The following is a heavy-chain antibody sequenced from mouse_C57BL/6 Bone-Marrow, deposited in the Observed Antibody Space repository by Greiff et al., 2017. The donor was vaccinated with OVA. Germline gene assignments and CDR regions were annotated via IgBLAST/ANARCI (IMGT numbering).Heavy chain of an antibody. CDR3: TRPARTNGYAMDY. CDR1: GFTFSDAW. V-gene: IGHV6-6*01. J-gene: IGHJ4*01. Sequence: EVKLMESGGGLVQPGGSMKLSCAASGFTFSDAWMDWVRQSPEKGLEWVAEIRNKANNHATYYAESVKGRFTISRDDSKSSVYLQMNSLRAEDTGIYYCTRPARTNGYAMDYWGQGTSVTVSS. D-gene: IGHD1-3*01. CDR2: IRNKANNHAT.